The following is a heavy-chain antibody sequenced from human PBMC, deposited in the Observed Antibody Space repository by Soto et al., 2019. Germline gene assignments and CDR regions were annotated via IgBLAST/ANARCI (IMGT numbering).Heavy chain of an antibody. D-gene: IGHD3-16*01. J-gene: IGHJ2*01. CDR3: ARALRSLSWYFDL. CDR2: IYYSGST. V-gene: IGHV4-30-4*01. CDR1: GGSISSGDYY. Sequence: QVQLQESGPGLVKPSQTLSLTCNVSGGSISSGDYYWSWIRQPPGKGLEWIGYIYYSGSTYYNPSLKSRVTISIATSKNQFSLKLSSVTAADTAVYYCARALRSLSWYFDLWGRGTLVTVSS.